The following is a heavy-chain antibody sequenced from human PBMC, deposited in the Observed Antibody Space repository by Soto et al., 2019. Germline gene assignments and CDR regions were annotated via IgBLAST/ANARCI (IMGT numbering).Heavy chain of an antibody. D-gene: IGHD4-17*01. CDR2: IWYDGSNK. J-gene: IGHJ4*02. Sequence: QVQLVESGGGVVQPGRSLRLSCAASGFTFSSYGMHWVRQAPGKGLEWVAVIWYDGSNKYYADSVKGRFTISRDNSKNTLYLQMNSLRAEDTAVYYCARGLDDYGDYFDCWGQGTLFTVS. CDR3: ARGLDDYGDYFDC. CDR1: GFTFSSYG. V-gene: IGHV3-33*01.